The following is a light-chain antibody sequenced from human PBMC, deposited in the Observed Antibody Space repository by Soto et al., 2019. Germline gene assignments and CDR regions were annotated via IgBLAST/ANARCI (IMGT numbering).Light chain of an antibody. CDR2: DAS. CDR1: QNVYNN. Sequence: EIVMTQSPATLSVSPGEVATPSCKASQNVYNNLAWYQQRPGQPPRLLIYDASTRATGISARFSGSGYGTEFTLTISSLQSEDFAVYFCQQCRNWPLTFGGGTKVEIK. V-gene: IGKV3-15*01. J-gene: IGKJ4*01. CDR3: QQCRNWPLT.